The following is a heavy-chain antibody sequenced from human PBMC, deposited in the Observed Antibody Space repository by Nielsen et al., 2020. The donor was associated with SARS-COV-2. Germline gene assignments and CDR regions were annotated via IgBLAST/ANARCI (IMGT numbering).Heavy chain of an antibody. V-gene: IGHV3-30-3*01. CDR1: GFTFSSYA. Sequence: GESLKISCAASGFTFSSYAAFWVRQAPGKGLEWVATISYDGGNKYYVDSVKGRFSISRDNSRNTLYLQMNSLRAEDTAVYYCASEYDILKYWGQGTLVTVSS. CDR3: ASEYDILKY. D-gene: IGHD3-9*01. CDR2: ISYDGGNK. J-gene: IGHJ4*02.